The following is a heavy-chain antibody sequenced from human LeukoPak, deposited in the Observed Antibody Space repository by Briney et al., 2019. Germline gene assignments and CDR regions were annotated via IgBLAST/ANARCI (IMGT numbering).Heavy chain of an antibody. Sequence: PSETLSLTCTVSGGSISSGSYYWRWIRQPAGKGLEWIGRIYTSGSTNYNPSLKSRVTISVDTSKNQLSLKLSSVTAAVSAGYYYARDSGSYWTPYYFDYWGQGTLVTVSS. D-gene: IGHD1-26*01. CDR2: IYTSGST. CDR3: ARDSGSYWTPYYFDY. V-gene: IGHV4-61*02. J-gene: IGHJ4*02. CDR1: GGSISSGSYY.